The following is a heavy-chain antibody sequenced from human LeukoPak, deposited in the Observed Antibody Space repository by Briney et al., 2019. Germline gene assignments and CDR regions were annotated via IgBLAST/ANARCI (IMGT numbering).Heavy chain of an antibody. Sequence: GASVKVSCKVSGYTFTDYYMHWVQQAPGKGLEWMGLVDPEDGETIYAEKFQGRVTITADTSTDTAYMELSSLRSEDTAVYYCARGPCRRFGAEYFQHWGQGTLVTVSS. CDR1: GYTFTDYY. CDR2: VDPEDGET. D-gene: IGHD3-3*01. V-gene: IGHV1-69-2*01. J-gene: IGHJ1*01. CDR3: ARGPCRRFGAEYFQH.